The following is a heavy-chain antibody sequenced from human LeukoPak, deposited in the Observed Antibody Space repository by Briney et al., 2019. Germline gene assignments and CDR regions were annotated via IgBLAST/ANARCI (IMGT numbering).Heavy chain of an antibody. D-gene: IGHD2-2*01. V-gene: IGHV3-48*01. J-gene: IGHJ3*02. CDR3: ARARQGCCSSASCYSFDI. CDR2: ISSGSSTI. Sequence: GGSLRLSCAASGFTFSSYSMSWVRQAPGKGLEWVSYISSGSSTIYYADSVKGRFTISRDNAKNSLYLQMSSLRADDTSVYDCARARQGCCSSASCYSFDIWDQGTMLTVSS. CDR1: GFTFSSYS.